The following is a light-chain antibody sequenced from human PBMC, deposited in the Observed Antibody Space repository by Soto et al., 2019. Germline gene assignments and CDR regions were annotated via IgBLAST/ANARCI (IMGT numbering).Light chain of an antibody. CDR3: QQYSSSQKT. CDR2: GAS. J-gene: IGKJ1*01. Sequence: EIVLTQSPGTLSLSPGERATLSCRASQSVRSGYLAWYQHKPGQAPRLLIYGASARASGIPDRFSVSGYGTDFTLPIGRLEPEDSAVYYCQQYSSSQKTFGQGTKVAIK. V-gene: IGKV3-20*01. CDR1: QSVRSGY.